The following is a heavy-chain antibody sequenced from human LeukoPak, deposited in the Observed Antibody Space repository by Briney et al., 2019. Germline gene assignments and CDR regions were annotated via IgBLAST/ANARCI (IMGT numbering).Heavy chain of an antibody. D-gene: IGHD2-2*01. J-gene: IGHJ5*02. CDR1: GGSITNYY. Sequence: SETLSLSCTVSGGSITNYYWSWIRQPPGKGLEWIGYIYYSGSTNYNPSLKSQITISVDTSKNQFSLKLTSVTAADTAVYYCARAGIAIVVVPAAQKGWFDPWGQGTLVTVSS. CDR2: IYYSGST. CDR3: ARAGIAIVVVPAAQKGWFDP. V-gene: IGHV4-59*12.